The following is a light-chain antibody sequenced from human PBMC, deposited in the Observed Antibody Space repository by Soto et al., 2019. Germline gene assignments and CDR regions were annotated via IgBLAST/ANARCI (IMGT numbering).Light chain of an antibody. Sequence: DIVMTQSPDSLAVSLGERATINCKSSQSVFSSSTNQNFLTWYQQKPGQPPKLLIFWASARESGVPDRCSGSGSGTDFTLTISSLQAEDVAVYYCQQYYTTPHTFGQGTKLEI. V-gene: IGKV4-1*01. J-gene: IGKJ2*01. CDR2: WAS. CDR1: QSVFSSSTNQNF. CDR3: QQYYTTPHT.